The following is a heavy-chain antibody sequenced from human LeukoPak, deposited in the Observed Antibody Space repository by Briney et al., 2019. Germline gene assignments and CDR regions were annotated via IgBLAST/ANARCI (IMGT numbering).Heavy chain of an antibody. J-gene: IGHJ4*02. Sequence: ASVKVSCKASGYTFTSYGISWVRQAPGQGLEWMGWINPNSGGTNYAQKFQGRVTMTRDTSISTAYMELSRLRSDDTAVYYCARDGLSLQQPDYWGQGTLVTVSS. D-gene: IGHD6-13*01. CDR3: ARDGLSLQQPDY. CDR1: GYTFTSYG. CDR2: INPNSGGT. V-gene: IGHV1-2*02.